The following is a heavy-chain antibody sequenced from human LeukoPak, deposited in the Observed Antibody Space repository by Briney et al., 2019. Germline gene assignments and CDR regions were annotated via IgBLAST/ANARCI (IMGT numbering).Heavy chain of an antibody. D-gene: IGHD6-13*01. J-gene: IGHJ3*02. CDR3: ARSLNIGAASISYDI. CDR2: IKGEGSIV. CDR1: GFTFSTFW. Sequence: PAGGSLRLSWAAAGFTFSTFWMDWVRQGPGKGRVWVSRIKGEGSIVSYADSVKGRFTISRDNAKNTLYVQMNSLAAEDTAVYYCARSLNIGAASISYDIWGQGTMVTVSS. V-gene: IGHV3-74*01.